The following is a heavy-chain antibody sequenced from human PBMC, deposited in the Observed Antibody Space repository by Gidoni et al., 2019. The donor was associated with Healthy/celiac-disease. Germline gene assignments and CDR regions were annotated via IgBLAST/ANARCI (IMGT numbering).Heavy chain of an antibody. Sequence: EVQLLESGGGLVQPGGSLRLSCAASGFTFSRYAMSWVRQAPGKGLEWVSAISGSGGSTYYADSVKGRFTISRDNSKNTLYLQMNSLRAEDTAVYYCAKGDVRSGWFRVFDYWGQGTLVTVSS. CDR1: GFTFSRYA. V-gene: IGHV3-23*01. CDR3: AKGDVRSGWFRVFDY. J-gene: IGHJ4*02. D-gene: IGHD6-19*01. CDR2: ISGSGGST.